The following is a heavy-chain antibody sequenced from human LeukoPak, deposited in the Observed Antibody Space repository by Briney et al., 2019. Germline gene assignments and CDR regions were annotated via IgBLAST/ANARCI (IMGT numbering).Heavy chain of an antibody. Sequence: SETLSLTCTVSGGSISSSSYYWGWIRQPPGKGLEWIGSIYYSGSTYYNPSLKSRVTISVDTSKNQISLKLSSVTAADTAVYYCARDPGYNPYYFDYWGQGTLVTVSS. J-gene: IGHJ4*02. V-gene: IGHV4-39*07. CDR3: ARDPGYNPYYFDY. CDR2: IYYSGST. D-gene: IGHD5-24*01. CDR1: GGSISSSSYY.